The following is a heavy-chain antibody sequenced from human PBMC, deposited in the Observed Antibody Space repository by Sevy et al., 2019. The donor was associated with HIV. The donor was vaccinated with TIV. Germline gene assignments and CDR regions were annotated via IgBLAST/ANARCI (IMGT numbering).Heavy chain of an antibody. V-gene: IGHV3-30-3*01. CDR1: GFTFSSYA. D-gene: IGHD4-17*01. CDR3: VRDYGDYVGYYYGMDV. J-gene: IGHJ6*02. Sequence: GGSLRLSCAASGFTFSSYAMHWVRQAPGKGLEWVAVISYDGSNKYYADSVKGRFTISRDNSKNTLYLQMNSLRAEDTAVYYCVRDYGDYVGYYYGMDVWGQGTTVTVSS. CDR2: ISYDGSNK.